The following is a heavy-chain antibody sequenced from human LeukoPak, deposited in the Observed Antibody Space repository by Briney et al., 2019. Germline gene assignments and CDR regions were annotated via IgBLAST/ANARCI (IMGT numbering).Heavy chain of an antibody. CDR2: FDPEDGET. D-gene: IGHD3-16*02. CDR1: GYTLTELS. Sequence: ASVKVSCKVSGYTLTELSMHWVRQAPGKGLEWMGGFDPEDGETIYAQKFQGRVTMTRDTSTSTVYMELSSLRSEDTAVYYCARDRIVGYDYYYMDVWGKGTTVTVSS. CDR3: ARDRIVGYDYYYMDV. V-gene: IGHV1-24*01. J-gene: IGHJ6*03.